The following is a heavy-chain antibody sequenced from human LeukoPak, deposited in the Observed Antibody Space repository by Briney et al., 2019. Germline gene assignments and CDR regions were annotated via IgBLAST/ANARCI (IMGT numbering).Heavy chain of an antibody. D-gene: IGHD6-19*01. CDR2: INTNTGNP. J-gene: IGHJ4*02. V-gene: IGHV7-4-1*02. CDR1: GYTFTCYY. CDR3: ARGDIAVAGGEFDY. Sequence: ASVKVSCKASGYTFTCYYIHWVRQAPGQGLEWMGWINTNTGNPTYAQGFTGRFVFSLDTSVSTAYLQISSLKAEDTAVYYCARGDIAVAGGEFDYWGQGTLVTVSS.